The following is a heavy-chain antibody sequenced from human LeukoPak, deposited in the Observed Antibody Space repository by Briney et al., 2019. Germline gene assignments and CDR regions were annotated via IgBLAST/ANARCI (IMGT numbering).Heavy chain of an antibody. Sequence: PGGSLRLSCAASGFTFSSYSMNWVRQAPGKGLEWVSSISSSSSYIYYADSVKGRFTISRDNAKNSLYLQMNSLRAEDMAVYYCARAPLGPPGFDPWGQGTLVTVSS. CDR2: ISSSSSYI. CDR3: ARAPLGPPGFDP. V-gene: IGHV3-21*01. J-gene: IGHJ5*02. CDR1: GFTFSSYS.